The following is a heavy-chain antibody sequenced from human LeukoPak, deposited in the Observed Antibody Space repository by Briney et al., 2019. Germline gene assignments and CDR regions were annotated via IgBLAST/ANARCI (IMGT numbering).Heavy chain of an antibody. J-gene: IGHJ5*02. D-gene: IGHD3-22*01. CDR3: ASTYYYDSISFGNNWFDP. CDR1: GGSISSSSYY. Sequence: PSETLSLTCTVSGGSISSSSYYWGWIRQPPGKGLEWIGSIYYSGSTYYNPSLKSRVTVSVGTSKNQFSLKLSFVTAADTAVYYCASTYYYDSISFGNNWFDPWGQGTLVTVSS. CDR2: IYYSGST. V-gene: IGHV4-39*01.